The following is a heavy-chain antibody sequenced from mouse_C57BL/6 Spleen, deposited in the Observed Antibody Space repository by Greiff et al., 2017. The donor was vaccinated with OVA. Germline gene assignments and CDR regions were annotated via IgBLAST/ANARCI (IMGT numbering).Heavy chain of an antibody. J-gene: IGHJ1*03. V-gene: IGHV8-12*01. CDR1: GFSLSTSGMG. CDR3: ARSRFLYGNYVDFDV. CDR2: IYWDDDK. D-gene: IGHD2-1*01. Sequence: QVTLKVSGPGILQSSQTLSLTCSFSGFSLSTSGMGVSWIRQPSGKGLEWLAHIYWDDDKRYNPSLKSRLTISKDTSRNQVFLKITSVDTADTATDYCARSRFLYGNYVDFDVWGTGTTVTVSS.